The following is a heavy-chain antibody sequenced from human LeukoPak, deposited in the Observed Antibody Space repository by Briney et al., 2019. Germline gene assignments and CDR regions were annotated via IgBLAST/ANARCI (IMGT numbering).Heavy chain of an antibody. J-gene: IGHJ4*02. V-gene: IGHV1-69*04. Sequence: GSSVKVSCKASGGTFTNYAINWVRQAPGQGLEWMGRIIPILDVTNYAQKFQGRVTMTRDTSTSTAYMGLSSLRSEDTAVYYCARDIGYQLDDSWGQGTPVTVSS. CDR2: IIPILDVT. CDR3: ARDIGYQLDDS. CDR1: GGTFTNYA. D-gene: IGHD2-2*01.